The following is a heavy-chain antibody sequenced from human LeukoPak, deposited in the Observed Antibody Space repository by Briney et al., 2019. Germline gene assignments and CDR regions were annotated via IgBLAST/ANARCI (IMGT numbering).Heavy chain of an antibody. CDR1: GGTFSSYA. CDR2: IIPIFGTA. CDR3: ARDPRQYDSSGYYYED. V-gene: IGHV1-69*01. J-gene: IGHJ4*02. D-gene: IGHD3-22*01. Sequence: GSSVTVSCKASGGTFSSYAISWVRQAPGQGLEWMGGIIPIFGTANYAQKFQGRVTITADESTSTAYMELSSLRSEDTAVYYCARDPRQYDSSGYYYEDWGQGTLVTVSS.